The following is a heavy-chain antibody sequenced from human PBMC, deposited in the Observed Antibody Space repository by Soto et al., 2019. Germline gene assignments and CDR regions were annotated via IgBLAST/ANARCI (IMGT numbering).Heavy chain of an antibody. Sequence: SLTMSLRKTVSDGTIRDHYCRRIIKNTRKGLEGIGYIYYSGSTNYNPSPKSRVTISVDTSKNQFSLKLSSVTAADTAVYYCARGRIHYSGDDGDYYFCYYLEVWVKGTTVTVS. V-gene: IGHV4-59*08. CDR2: IYYSGST. D-gene: IGHD5-12*01. CDR3: ARGRIHYSGDDGDYYFCYYLEV. J-gene: IGHJ6*03. CDR1: DGTIRDHY.